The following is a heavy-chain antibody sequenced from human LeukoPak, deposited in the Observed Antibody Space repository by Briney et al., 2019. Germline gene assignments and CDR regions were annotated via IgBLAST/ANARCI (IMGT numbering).Heavy chain of an antibody. CDR2: ISWNSGSI. Sequence: GGSLRLSCAASGFTFDDYAMHWVRQAPGKGLEWVSGISWNSGSIGCADSVKGRFTISRDNAKNSLYLQMNSLRAEDTALYYCAKDLGSGAAAGTTKYYYYYGMDVWGQGTTVTVSS. CDR1: GFTFDDYA. CDR3: AKDLGSGAAAGTTKYYYYYGMDV. V-gene: IGHV3-9*01. D-gene: IGHD6-13*01. J-gene: IGHJ6*02.